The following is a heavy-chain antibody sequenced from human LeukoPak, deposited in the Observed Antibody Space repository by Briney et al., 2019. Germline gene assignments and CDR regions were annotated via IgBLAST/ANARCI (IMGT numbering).Heavy chain of an antibody. CDR3: AKAERTYYYDSSGYYHPYYFDY. CDR2: IYSGGST. D-gene: IGHD3-22*01. CDR1: GFTVSSNY. J-gene: IGHJ4*02. Sequence: SGGSLRLSCAASGFTVSSNYMSWVRQAPGKGLEWVSVIYSGGSTYYADSVKGRFTISRDNSKNTLYLQMNSLRAEDTAVYYCAKAERTYYYDSSGYYHPYYFDYWGQGTLVTVSS. V-gene: IGHV3-53*01.